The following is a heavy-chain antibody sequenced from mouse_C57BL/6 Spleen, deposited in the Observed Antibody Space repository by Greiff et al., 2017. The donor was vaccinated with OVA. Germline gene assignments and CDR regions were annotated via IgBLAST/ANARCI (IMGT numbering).Heavy chain of an antibody. D-gene: IGHD1-1*01. CDR1: GFTFSSYG. CDR2: ISSGGSYT. Sequence: EVHLVESGGDLVKPGGSLKLSCAASGFTFSSYGMSWVRQTPDKRLEWVATISSGGSYTYYPDSVKGRFTISRDNAKNTLYLQMSSLKSEDTAMYYCARHEDYYGSSWYFDVWGTGTTVTVSS. V-gene: IGHV5-6*01. J-gene: IGHJ1*03. CDR3: ARHEDYYGSSWYFDV.